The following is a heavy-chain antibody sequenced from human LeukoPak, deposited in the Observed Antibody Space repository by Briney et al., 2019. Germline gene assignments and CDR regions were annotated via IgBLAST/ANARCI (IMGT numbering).Heavy chain of an antibody. CDR1: GFTFSNYW. CDR3: ARQTGSGLFILP. V-gene: IGHV4-39*01. J-gene: IGHJ4*02. D-gene: IGHD3/OR15-3a*01. CDR2: IYYSGST. Sequence: SGGSLRLSCAASGFTFSNYWMSWIRQPPGKGLEWIGSIYYSGSTYYNPSLKSRVTISVDTSKNQFSLKLSSVTAADTAVYYCARQTGSGLFILPGGQGTLVTVSS.